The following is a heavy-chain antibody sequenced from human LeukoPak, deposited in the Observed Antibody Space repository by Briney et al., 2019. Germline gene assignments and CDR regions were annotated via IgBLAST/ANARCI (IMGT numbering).Heavy chain of an antibody. CDR1: GGSISSYY. CDR3: ARVNVLTSYYYFDF. Sequence: SSETLSLTCTVSGGSISSYYWSWIRQPAGKGLEWIGRIFTSGSTNYNPSLKSRVTMSVETKNQFSLKLSSVTAADTAVYYCARVNVLTSYYYFDFWGQGTLVTVSS. J-gene: IGHJ4*02. D-gene: IGHD3-9*01. CDR2: IFTSGST. V-gene: IGHV4-4*07.